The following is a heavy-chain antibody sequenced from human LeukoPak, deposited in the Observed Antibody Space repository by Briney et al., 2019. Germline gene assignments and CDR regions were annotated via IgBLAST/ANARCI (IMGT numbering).Heavy chain of an antibody. D-gene: IGHD3-10*01. CDR1: GYTFTGYY. V-gene: IGHV1-2*02. CDR2: INPNSGGT. Sequence: ASVKVSCKASGYTFTGYYMHWVRQAPGQGLEWMGWINPNSGGTNYAQKFQGRVTMTRDTSISTAYMELSRLRSDDTAVYYCARDMGSYYSYGAAYFDYWGQGTLVTVSS. J-gene: IGHJ4*02. CDR3: ARDMGSYYSYGAAYFDY.